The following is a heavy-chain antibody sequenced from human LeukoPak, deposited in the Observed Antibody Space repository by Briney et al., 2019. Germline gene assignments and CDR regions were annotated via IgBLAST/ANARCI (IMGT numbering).Heavy chain of an antibody. CDR2: IIPIFGIA. CDR3: ARGDELLWFGEFQDY. J-gene: IGHJ4*02. D-gene: IGHD3-10*01. Sequence: ASVKVSCKASGGTFSSYAISWVRQAPGQGLEWMGRIIPIFGIANYAQKFQGRVTITADKSTSTAYMELSSLRSEDTAVYYCARGDELLWFGEFQDYWGQGTLVTVSS. V-gene: IGHV1-69*04. CDR1: GGTFSSYA.